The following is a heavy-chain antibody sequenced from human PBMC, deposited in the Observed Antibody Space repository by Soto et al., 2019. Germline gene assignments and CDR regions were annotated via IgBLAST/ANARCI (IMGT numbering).Heavy chain of an antibody. CDR1: GFTFSSYG. CDR3: ARDWGSDGWELLSFEFDY. Sequence: PGGSLRLSCAASGFTFSSYGMHWVRQAPGKGLEWVAVIWYDGSNKYYADSVKGRFTISRDNSKNTLYLQMNSLRAEDTAVYYCARDWGSDGWELLSFEFDYWGQGTLVTVSS. J-gene: IGHJ4*02. CDR2: IWYDGSNK. V-gene: IGHV3-33*01. D-gene: IGHD1-26*01.